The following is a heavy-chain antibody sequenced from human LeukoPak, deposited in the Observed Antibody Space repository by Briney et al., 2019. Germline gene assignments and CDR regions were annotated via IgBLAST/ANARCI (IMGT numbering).Heavy chain of an antibody. D-gene: IGHD6-13*01. CDR3: AKDIGIAAAEGAFDY. V-gene: IGHV3-9*01. Sequence: PGGSLRLSCAASGFTFDDYAMHWVRQAPGKGLEWVSGISWNSGSIGYADSVKGRFTISRDNAKNSLYLQMNSLRAEDTALYYCAKDIGIAAAEGAFDYWGQGTLVTVSS. CDR1: GFTFDDYA. J-gene: IGHJ4*02. CDR2: ISWNSGSI.